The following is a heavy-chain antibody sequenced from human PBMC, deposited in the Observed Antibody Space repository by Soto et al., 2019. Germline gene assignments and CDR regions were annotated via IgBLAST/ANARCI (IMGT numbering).Heavy chain of an antibody. CDR3: ARSRGYSYGHFDY. CDR2: VSYFGTT. J-gene: IGHJ4*02. Sequence: SETLSLTCNVSGGPLTTYFWSWIRQPPGKGLEWIGYVSYFGTTNYNPSLQSRVTISVDTSKNHFSLNLTSVTAADTAVYYCARSRGYSYGHFDYWGQGTLVTVS. D-gene: IGHD5-18*01. CDR1: GGPLTTYF. V-gene: IGHV4-59*12.